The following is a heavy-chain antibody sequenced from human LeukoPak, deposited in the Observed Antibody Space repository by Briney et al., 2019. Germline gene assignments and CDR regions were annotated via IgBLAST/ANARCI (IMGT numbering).Heavy chain of an antibody. V-gene: IGHV3-23*01. CDR3: AAGLYYYGMDM. J-gene: IGHJ6*02. Sequence: GSLRLSCAASGFTFTTYPMTWVRRAPGRGLEWVSAIGTSGNSKYYAVSVRGRFTVSRDNFKNSLYLQMDRVRAEDTAVYYCAAGLYYYGMDMWGQGTTVTVSS. CDR1: GFTFTTYP. D-gene: IGHD6-13*01. CDR2: IGTSGNSK.